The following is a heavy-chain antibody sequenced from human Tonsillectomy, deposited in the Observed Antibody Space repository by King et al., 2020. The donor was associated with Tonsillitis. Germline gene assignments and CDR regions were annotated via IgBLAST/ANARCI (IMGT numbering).Heavy chain of an antibody. Sequence: VQLVESGGGVVQPGGSLRLSCATSESNLRTYGMHWVRQAPGMGLEWVAFRRYDGVEKYYGVSVKGRFTISRDDYKNMLHLEMKSLRVEDTAGYYCVCQVGHGNGGIGSERRAFESWGQGTMVTVSA. CDR1: ESNLRTYG. CDR2: RRYDGVEK. J-gene: IGHJ3*02. V-gene: IGHV3-30*02. CDR3: VCQVGHGNGGIGSERRAFES. D-gene: IGHD4-23*01.